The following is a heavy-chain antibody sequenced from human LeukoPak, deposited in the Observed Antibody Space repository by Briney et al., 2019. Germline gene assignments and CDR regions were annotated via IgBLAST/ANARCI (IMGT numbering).Heavy chain of an antibody. CDR3: ARAPYYYDSSGYYWGSPRDAFDI. CDR1: GGSISSYY. D-gene: IGHD3-22*01. V-gene: IGHV4-59*01. CDR2: IYNSGST. Sequence: SETLSLTCTVSGGSISSYYWSWIRQPPGKGLEWIGYIYNSGSTNYNPSLKSRVTISVDTSKNQFSLKLSSVTAADTAVYYCARAPYYYDSSGYYWGSPRDAFDIWGQGTMVTVSS. J-gene: IGHJ3*02.